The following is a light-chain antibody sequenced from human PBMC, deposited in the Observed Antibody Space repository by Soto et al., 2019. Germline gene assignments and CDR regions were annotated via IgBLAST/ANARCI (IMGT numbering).Light chain of an antibody. V-gene: IGKV1-16*01. CDR1: QGISNY. CDR2: AAS. CDR3: HQYKTYPFS. Sequence: DIQMTQSPSSLSASVGDRVTITCRASQGISNYLVWFQQRPGQAPKSLIFAASSLISGVPSTFSGSGSGTDFTLTISCLQTEDFATYYCHQYKTYPFSFGPGNKVYIK. J-gene: IGKJ3*01.